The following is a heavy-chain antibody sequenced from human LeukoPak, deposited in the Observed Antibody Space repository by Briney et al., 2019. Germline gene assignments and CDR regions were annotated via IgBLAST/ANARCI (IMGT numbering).Heavy chain of an antibody. D-gene: IGHD1-1*01. CDR3: ARARGSNDPIPRPNDAFDI. CDR2: IYYSGST. Sequence: SSETLSLTCTVSGGSISSYYWSWIRQPPGKGLEWIGYIYYSGSTNYNPSLKSRVTMSVDTSKNQFSLKLSSVTAADTAVYYCARARGSNDPIPRPNDAFDIWGQGTMVTVSS. V-gene: IGHV4-59*12. CDR1: GGSISSYY. J-gene: IGHJ3*02.